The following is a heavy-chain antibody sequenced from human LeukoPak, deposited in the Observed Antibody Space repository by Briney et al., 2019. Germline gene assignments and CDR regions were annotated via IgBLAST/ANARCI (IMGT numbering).Heavy chain of an antibody. J-gene: IGHJ5*02. V-gene: IGHV4-59*01. CDR1: RGSISGYS. CDR3: VRGPYGASISKWFDP. D-gene: IGHD4/OR15-4a*01. CDR2: IYYSGDT. Sequence: SETLSLTCTVSRGSISGYSWSWIRQSPGGGLEWIGYIYYSGDTAYNPSPRSRVTLSVDTSKNQFSLQLRSVTTADTAVYYCVRGPYGASISKWFDPWGQGTLVTVSS.